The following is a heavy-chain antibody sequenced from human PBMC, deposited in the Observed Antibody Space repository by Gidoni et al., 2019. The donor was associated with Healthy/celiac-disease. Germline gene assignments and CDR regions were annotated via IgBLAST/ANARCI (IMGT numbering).Heavy chain of an antibody. CDR2: IKKDGSEN. CDR1: GFTFTLYW. Sequence: EVQLVASGGGLVQPGGSLRLYCAAAGFTFTLYWMGWVRQAPGKGLEWVAKIKKDGSENYYADSVKGRFSISRDNSKNSLYLQMNSLRAEDTAVYYCARSLFGELFDYWGQGSLVTVSS. V-gene: IGHV3-7*01. D-gene: IGHD3-10*02. J-gene: IGHJ4*02. CDR3: ARSLFGELFDY.